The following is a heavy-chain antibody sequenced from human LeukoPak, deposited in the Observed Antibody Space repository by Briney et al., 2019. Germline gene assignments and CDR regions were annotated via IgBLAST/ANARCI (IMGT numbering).Heavy chain of an antibody. CDR3: ARVPSTVTTRPDDY. CDR1: GFTFSSYS. Sequence: GGSLRLSCAASGFTFSSYSMNWVRQAPGKGLEWVSSISSSSSYIYYADSVKGRFTISRDNAKNSLYLQMNSLRAEDTAVYYWARVPSTVTTRPDDYWGQGTLVTVSS. V-gene: IGHV3-21*01. J-gene: IGHJ4*02. CDR2: ISSSSSYI. D-gene: IGHD4-17*01.